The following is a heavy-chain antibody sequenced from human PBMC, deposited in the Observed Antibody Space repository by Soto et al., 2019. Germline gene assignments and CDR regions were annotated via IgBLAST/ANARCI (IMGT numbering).Heavy chain of an antibody. D-gene: IGHD4-17*01. CDR3: ARGATGRNYGGNYFDY. CDR2: IYYSGST. J-gene: IGHJ4*02. Sequence: QVQLQESGPGLVKPSQTLSLTCTVSGGSISSGGYYWSWIRQHPGKGLEWIGYIYYSGSTYYNPSLKSRVTIPVETSKNQFSLKLSSVTAADTAVYYCARGATGRNYGGNYFDYWGQGTLVTVSS. V-gene: IGHV4-31*03. CDR1: GGSISSGGYY.